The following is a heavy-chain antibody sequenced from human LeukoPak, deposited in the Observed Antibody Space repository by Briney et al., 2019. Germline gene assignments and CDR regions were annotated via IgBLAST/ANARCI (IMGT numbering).Heavy chain of an antibody. CDR1: GGSISSYY. CDR2: IYYSGST. V-gene: IGHV4-59*01. D-gene: IGHD3-16*02. CDR3: ARGMITFGGVIDYFDY. J-gene: IGHJ4*02. Sequence: SETLSLTCTVSGGSISSYYWSWIRQPPGKGLEWIGYIYYSGSTNYNPSLKGRVTISVDTSKNQFSLKLSSVTAADTAVYYCARGMITFGGVIDYFDYWGQGTLVTVSS.